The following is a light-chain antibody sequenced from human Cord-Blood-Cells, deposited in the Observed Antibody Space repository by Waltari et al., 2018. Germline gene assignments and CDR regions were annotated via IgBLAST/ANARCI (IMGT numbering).Light chain of an antibody. V-gene: IGLV7-43*01. CDR1: TGAVTSGYY. CDR3: LLYYGGAQPF. J-gene: IGLJ2*01. CDR2: GTS. Sequence: QTVVTQESSLTVSPAGTVTLTFASSTGAVTSGYYPNWFQQKPGQAPRALSYGTSNKHSWTPARFSGSLLGGKAALTLSGGQPEDEAEYYCLLYYGGAQPFFGGGTKLTVL.